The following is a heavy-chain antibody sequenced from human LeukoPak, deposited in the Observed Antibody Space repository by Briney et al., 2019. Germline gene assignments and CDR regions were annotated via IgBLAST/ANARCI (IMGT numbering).Heavy chain of an antibody. CDR3: ASQYYYDSSGYYVDAFDI. Sequence: GESLKISCKGSGYSFTSYWIGWVRQMPGKGLEWMGIIYPGDSDTRYSPSFQGQVTISADKSISTAYLQSSSLKASDTAMYYCASQYYYDSSGYYVDAFDIWGQGTMVTVSS. CDR1: GYSFTSYW. V-gene: IGHV5-51*01. J-gene: IGHJ3*02. CDR2: IYPGDSDT. D-gene: IGHD3-22*01.